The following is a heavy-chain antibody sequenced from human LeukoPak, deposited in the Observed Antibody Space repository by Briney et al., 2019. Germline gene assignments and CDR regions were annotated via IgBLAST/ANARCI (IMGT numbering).Heavy chain of an antibody. D-gene: IGHD1-26*01. J-gene: IGHJ4*02. CDR2: ISYDGSNK. Sequence: GGSLRLSCAASGFTFSSYGMHWVRQAPGKGLEWVAVISYDGSNKYYADSVKGRFTISRDNSKNTLYLQMNSLRAEDTAVYYCAKEATWEPVKELDYWGQGTLVTVSS. CDR3: AKEATWEPVKELDY. V-gene: IGHV3-30*18. CDR1: GFTFSSYG.